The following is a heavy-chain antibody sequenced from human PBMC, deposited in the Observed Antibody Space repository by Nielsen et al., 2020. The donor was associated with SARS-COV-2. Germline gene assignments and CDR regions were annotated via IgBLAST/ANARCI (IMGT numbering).Heavy chain of an antibody. CDR1: EFTFSSYA. D-gene: IGHD4-17*01. Sequence: GGSLRLSCVASEFTFSSYAMSWVRQAPGKGLEWVSAISGSGGSTYYADSVKGRFTISRDNSKNTLYLQMNSLRAEDTAVYYCAKDRHDYGDYYFDYWGQGTLVTVSS. CDR2: ISGSGGST. CDR3: AKDRHDYGDYYFDY. J-gene: IGHJ4*02. V-gene: IGHV3-23*01.